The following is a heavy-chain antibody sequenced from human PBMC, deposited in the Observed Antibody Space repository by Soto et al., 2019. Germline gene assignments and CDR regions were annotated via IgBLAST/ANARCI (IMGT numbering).Heavy chain of an antibody. D-gene: IGHD7-27*01. Sequence: QVQLVQSGAEVKKPGASVKVSCKASGYTFTSYGLSWVRQAPGQGLEWMGWISANNGNTKSAQKLQGRVTMTTDTCKSTAYMELRSLRSDDTAVYYCARDLNLGLGDYWGQGTLVTVSS. V-gene: IGHV1-18*01. CDR3: ARDLNLGLGDY. J-gene: IGHJ4*02. CDR2: ISANNGNT. CDR1: GYTFTSYG.